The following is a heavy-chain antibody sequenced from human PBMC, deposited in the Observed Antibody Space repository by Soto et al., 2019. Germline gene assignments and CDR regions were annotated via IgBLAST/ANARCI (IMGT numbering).Heavy chain of an antibody. Sequence: XGSLRLTSAGSRFTFSDYSMSWIRQAPGKGLEWVSGISDSGITTRYADSVKGRCTISRDNSKNILSLPMRRLRAADTGVYYCARDARRTGIVGQWVAWGQGTLVTVSP. CDR1: RFTFSDYS. V-gene: IGHV3-23*01. D-gene: IGHD1-26*01. CDR3: ARDARRTGIVGQWVA. CDR2: ISDSGITT. J-gene: IGHJ5*02.